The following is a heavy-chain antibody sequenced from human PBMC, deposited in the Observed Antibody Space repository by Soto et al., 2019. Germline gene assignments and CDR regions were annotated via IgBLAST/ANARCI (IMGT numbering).Heavy chain of an antibody. V-gene: IGHV4-39*01. CDR1: GGSISNSTYY. J-gene: IGHJ4*02. CDR3: ARWYYYGSGSNDDY. Sequence: SETLSLTCTVSGGSISNSTYYWGWIRQPPGKGLEWIGSIHDSGSTYYNPSLKSRLTISVDMSKNQFSLKLSSVTAADTAVYYCARWYYYGSGSNDDYWGQGTLVTVSS. CDR2: IHDSGST. D-gene: IGHD3-10*01.